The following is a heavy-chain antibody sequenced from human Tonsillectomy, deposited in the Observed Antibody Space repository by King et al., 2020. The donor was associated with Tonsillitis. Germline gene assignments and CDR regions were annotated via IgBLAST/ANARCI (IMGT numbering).Heavy chain of an antibody. Sequence: VQLVESGGGVVQPGRSLRLSCAASGFTFSSYGMHWVRQAPGKGLEWVAVISYDGSNKYYADSVKGRFTISRDNSKNTLYLQMNSLRAEDTAVYYSAKDVAERYFDWLLPDYWGQGTLVTVSS. CDR3: AKDVAERYFDWLLPDY. V-gene: IGHV3-30*18. CDR2: ISYDGSNK. J-gene: IGHJ4*02. D-gene: IGHD3-9*01. CDR1: GFTFSSYG.